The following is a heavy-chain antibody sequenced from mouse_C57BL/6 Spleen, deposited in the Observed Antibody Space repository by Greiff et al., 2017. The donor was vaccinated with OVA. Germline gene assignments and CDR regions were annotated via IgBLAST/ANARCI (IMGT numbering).Heavy chain of an antibody. D-gene: IGHD1-1*01. Sequence: QVQLQQPGAELVMPGASVKLSCKASGYTFTSYWMHWVKQRPGQGLEWIGEIDPSDSYTNYNQKFKGKSTLTVDESSSTAYMQLSSLTSEDSAVYYCARSDYGSFYAMDYWGQGTSVTVSS. CDR3: ARSDYGSFYAMDY. V-gene: IGHV1-69*01. CDR2: IDPSDSYT. CDR1: GYTFTSYW. J-gene: IGHJ4*01.